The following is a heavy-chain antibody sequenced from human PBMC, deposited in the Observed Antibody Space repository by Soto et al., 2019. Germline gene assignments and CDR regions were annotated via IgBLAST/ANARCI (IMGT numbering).Heavy chain of an antibody. CDR2: IKQDGSEK. J-gene: IGHJ3*02. CDR3: ARDIKQQLVHWSYLETGTMNDAFDI. CDR1: GFTFSSYW. Sequence: GGSLRLSCAASGFTFSSYWMSWVRQAPGKGLEWVANIKQDGSEKYYVDSVKGRFTISRDNAKNSLYLQMNSLRAEDTAVYYCARDIKQQLVHWSYLETGTMNDAFDIWGQGTMVTVSS. V-gene: IGHV3-7*05. D-gene: IGHD6-13*01.